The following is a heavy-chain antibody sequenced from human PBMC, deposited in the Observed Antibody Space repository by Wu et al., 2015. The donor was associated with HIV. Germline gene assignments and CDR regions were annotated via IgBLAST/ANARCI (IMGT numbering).Heavy chain of an antibody. CDR3: ARDRDVSSSWYGPQFDP. CDR1: GGTFSRSG. Sequence: QVQLVQSGAEVRKPGSSVKVSCKASGGTFSRSGFSWVRQVPGQGFEWMGRIIPIHGAANYAQKFEGRVTITADESTSTAYMELSSLRSEDTAVYYCARDRDVSSSWYGPQFDPWGQGTLVTVSS. V-gene: IGHV1-69*11. J-gene: IGHJ5*02. D-gene: IGHD6-13*01. CDR2: IIPIHGAA.